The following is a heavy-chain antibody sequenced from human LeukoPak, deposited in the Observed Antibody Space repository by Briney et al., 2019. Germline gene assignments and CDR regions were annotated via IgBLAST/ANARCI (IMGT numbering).Heavy chain of an antibody. D-gene: IGHD5-18*01. CDR2: IFNTGST. Sequence: SETLSLTCAVSGDSIGRGSYYWGWIRQPAGKAPEWIGRIFNTGSTSYNPSLKSRVTISVDASKNQFSLNLRSVTAADTAVYYCARDICGYNYGCFDSWGQGTLVTVSS. CDR1: GDSIGRGSYY. CDR3: ARDICGYNYGCFDS. V-gene: IGHV4-61*02. J-gene: IGHJ4*02.